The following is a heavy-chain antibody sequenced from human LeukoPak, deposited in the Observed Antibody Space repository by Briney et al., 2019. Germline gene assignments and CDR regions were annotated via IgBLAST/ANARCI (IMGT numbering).Heavy chain of an antibody. J-gene: IGHJ4*02. D-gene: IGHD1-26*01. Sequence: GGSLRLSCAASGFTFSSYAMSWVRQAPGKGLEWVSAISGSGGSTYYADSVKGRFTISRDNSKNTLYLQMNSLRAEDTAVYYCAKDVVGATYIPWDYWGQRTLVTVSS. CDR2: ISGSGGST. V-gene: IGHV3-23*01. CDR3: AKDVVGATYIPWDY. CDR1: GFTFSSYA.